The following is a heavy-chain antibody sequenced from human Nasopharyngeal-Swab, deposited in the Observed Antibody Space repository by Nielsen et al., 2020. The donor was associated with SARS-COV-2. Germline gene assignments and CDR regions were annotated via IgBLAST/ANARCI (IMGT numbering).Heavy chain of an antibody. V-gene: IGHV3-74*01. Sequence: GGSLRLSCAASGLTFSSYWMHWVRQAPGKGLVWVSRINSDGSSTSYADSVKGRFTISRDNAKNTLYLQMNSLRAEDTAVYYCAREPQLGEEDWFDPWGQGTLVTVSS. D-gene: IGHD7-27*01. J-gene: IGHJ5*02. CDR1: GLTFSSYW. CDR2: INSDGSST. CDR3: AREPQLGEEDWFDP.